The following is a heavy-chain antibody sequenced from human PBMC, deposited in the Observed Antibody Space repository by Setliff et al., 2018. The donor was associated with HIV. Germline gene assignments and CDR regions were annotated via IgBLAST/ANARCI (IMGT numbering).Heavy chain of an antibody. J-gene: IGHJ4*02. D-gene: IGHD1-26*01. CDR2: MNPNSGNT. V-gene: IGHV7-4-1*02. CDR1: GYTFTSYD. CDR3: ARVGSYWSTFDY. Sequence: ASVKVSCKASGYTFTSYDINWVRQATGQGLEWMGWMNPNSGNTGYAQGFTGRFVFSLDTSVSTAYLQISSLKTEDTAMYYCARVGSYWSTFDYWGQGALVTVSS.